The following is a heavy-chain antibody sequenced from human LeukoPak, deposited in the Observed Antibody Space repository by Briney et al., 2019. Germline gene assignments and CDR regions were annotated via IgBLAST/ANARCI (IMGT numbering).Heavy chain of an antibody. CDR3: ARGAGYSFEKRGVF. CDR1: GYTFTSYA. J-gene: IGHJ4*02. D-gene: IGHD5-18*01. Sequence: GASVKVSCKASGYTFTSYAMNWVRQAPGQGLEWMGWINTNTGNPTYAQGFTGRFVFSLDTSVSAAYLQISSLKAEDTAVYYCARGAGYSFEKRGVFWGQGTLVTVSS. V-gene: IGHV7-4-1*02. CDR2: INTNTGNP.